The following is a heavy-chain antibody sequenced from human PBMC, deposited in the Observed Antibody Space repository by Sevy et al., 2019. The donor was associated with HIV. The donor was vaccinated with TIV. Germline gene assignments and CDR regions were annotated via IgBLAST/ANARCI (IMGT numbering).Heavy chain of an antibody. CDR1: GFTFSSYA. Sequence: SGSLRLSCAASGFTFSSYAMSWVRQAPGKGLGWVSAISGRGGSTYYADSVKGRFTISRDNSKNTLYLQMNSLRAEDRAIYYCAKTCRQWLVRGGYYFDYWGQGTLVSVSS. CDR3: AKTCRQWLVRGGYYFDY. J-gene: IGHJ4*02. D-gene: IGHD6-19*01. V-gene: IGHV3-23*01. CDR2: ISGRGGST.